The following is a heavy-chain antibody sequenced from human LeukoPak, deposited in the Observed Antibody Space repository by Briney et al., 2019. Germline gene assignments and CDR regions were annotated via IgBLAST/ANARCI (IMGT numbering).Heavy chain of an antibody. CDR1: GFTFSNYW. J-gene: IGHJ6*03. V-gene: IGHV3-74*01. CDR3: AKDDAGSGYYSIYYYYYMDV. Sequence: GGSLRLSCAAAGFTFSNYWMHWVRQVPGKGLVWVSRLNNDGSTTAYADSVKGRFTISRDNSKNTLYLQMNSLRAEDTAVYYCAKDDAGSGYYSIYYYYYMDVWGKGTTVTISS. CDR2: LNNDGSTT. D-gene: IGHD3-22*01.